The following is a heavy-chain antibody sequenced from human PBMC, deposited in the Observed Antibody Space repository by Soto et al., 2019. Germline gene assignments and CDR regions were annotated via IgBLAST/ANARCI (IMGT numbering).Heavy chain of an antibody. Sequence: SQTPSLTCAISGDSVSSNSAAWNRIRQSPSRGLEWLGRTYYRSKWYNDYAVSVKSRITINPDTSKNQFSLQLNSVTPEDTAVYYCARAESGWYRYDHYYGMDVWGQGTTVTVSS. CDR2: TYYRSKWYN. CDR3: ARAESGWYRYDHYYGMDV. CDR1: GDSVSSNSAA. V-gene: IGHV6-1*01. D-gene: IGHD6-19*01. J-gene: IGHJ6*02.